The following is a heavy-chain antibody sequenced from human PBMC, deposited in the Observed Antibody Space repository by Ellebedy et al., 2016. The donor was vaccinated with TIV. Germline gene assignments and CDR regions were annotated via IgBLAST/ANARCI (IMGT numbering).Heavy chain of an antibody. V-gene: IGHV3-9*01. CDR1: GFTFDDYA. J-gene: IGHJ4*02. CDR3: ARARGAMVYAPYYFDY. CDR2: ISWNSGSI. Sequence: SLKISXAASGFTFDDYAMHWVRQAPGKGLEWVSGISWNSGSIGYADSVKGRFTISRDNAKNSLYLQMNSLRAEDTALYYCARARGAMVYAPYYFDYWGQGTLVTVSS. D-gene: IGHD2-8*01.